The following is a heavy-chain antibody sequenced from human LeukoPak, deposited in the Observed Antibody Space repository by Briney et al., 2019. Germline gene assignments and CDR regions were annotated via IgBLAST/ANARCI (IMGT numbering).Heavy chain of an antibody. J-gene: IGHJ3*02. D-gene: IGHD6-19*01. CDR3: ARCLGYSSGWRCAFDI. CDR2: INPNSGGT. CDR1: GYTFTGYY. V-gene: IGHV1-2*02. Sequence: ASVKVSCKASGYTFTGYYMHWVRQAPGQGLEWMGWINPNSGGTNYAQKFQGRVTMIRDTSISTAYMELSRLRSDDTAVYYCARCLGYSSGWRCAFDIWGQGTMVTVSS.